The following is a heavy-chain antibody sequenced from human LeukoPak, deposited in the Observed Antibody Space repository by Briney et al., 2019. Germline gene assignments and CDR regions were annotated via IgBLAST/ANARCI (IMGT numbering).Heavy chain of an antibody. D-gene: IGHD3-10*01. V-gene: IGHV3-11*04. CDR3: AKDGSGSPKGQYIDY. CDR1: GFTFRDYY. J-gene: IGHJ4*02. CDR2: ISSSVTTI. Sequence: GGSLRLSCAASGFTFRDYYMAWIRQAPGKGLEWVSYISSSVTTIYYADSVKGRFTISRDNSKNTLYLQMNSLRAEDTAVYYCAKDGSGSPKGQYIDYWGQGALVTVSS.